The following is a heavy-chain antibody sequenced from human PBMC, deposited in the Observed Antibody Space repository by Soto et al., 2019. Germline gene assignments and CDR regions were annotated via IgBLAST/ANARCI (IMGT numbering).Heavy chain of an antibody. J-gene: IGHJ3*02. V-gene: IGHV3-33*01. CDR1: GFTFSSYG. CDR2: IWYDGSNK. Sequence: QVQLVESGGGVVQPGRSLRLSCAASGFTFSSYGMHWVRQAPGKGLEWVAVIWYDGSNKYYADSVKGRFTISRDNSKNTLYLQMNSLRAEDTAVYYCARDSATVTYDAFDIWGQGTMVTVSS. CDR3: ARDSATVTYDAFDI. D-gene: IGHD4-17*01.